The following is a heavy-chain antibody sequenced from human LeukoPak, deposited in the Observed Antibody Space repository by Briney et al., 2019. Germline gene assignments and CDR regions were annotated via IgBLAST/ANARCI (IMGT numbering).Heavy chain of an antibody. CDR2: INPNSGAA. J-gene: IGHJ4*02. Sequence: VASVKVSCKASGYTFTDYYMHWVRQAPGQGLEWMGRINPNSGAAHYAQEFQGRVTMTRDTSINTVYMELSRLRSDDTAVYYCARASYSNYATHFDYWGQGTLVTVSS. CDR1: GYTFTDYY. D-gene: IGHD4-11*01. CDR3: ARASYSNYATHFDY. V-gene: IGHV1-2*06.